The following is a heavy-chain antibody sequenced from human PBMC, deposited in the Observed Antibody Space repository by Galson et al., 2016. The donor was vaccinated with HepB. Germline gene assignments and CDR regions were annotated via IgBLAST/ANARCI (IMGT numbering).Heavy chain of an antibody. D-gene: IGHD4-17*01. CDR3: ARGVYGDHGWFDY. J-gene: IGHJ4*02. V-gene: IGHV3-53*05. Sequence: SLRLSCAASGFTVSSNYMTWFRQAPGKGLEYVSVIYSGGTTYYADSVKGRFTISRDNSKNTLFLQMNTLRAEDTAVYYCARGVYGDHGWFDYWGQGTLVTVSS. CDR2: IYSGGTT. CDR1: GFTVSSNY.